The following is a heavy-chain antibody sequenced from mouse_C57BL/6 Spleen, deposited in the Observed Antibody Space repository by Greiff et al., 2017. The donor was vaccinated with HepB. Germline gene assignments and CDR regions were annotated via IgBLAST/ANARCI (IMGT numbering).Heavy chain of an antibody. Sequence: QVQLQQSGPELVKPGASVKISCKASGYAFSSSWMNWVKQRPGKGLEWIGRIYPGDGDTNYNGKFKGKATLTADKSSSTAYMQLSSLTSEDSAVYVCATTVVARSYFDYWGQGTTLTVSS. V-gene: IGHV1-82*01. J-gene: IGHJ2*01. CDR2: IYPGDGDT. D-gene: IGHD1-1*01. CDR3: ATTVVARSYFDY. CDR1: GYAFSSSW.